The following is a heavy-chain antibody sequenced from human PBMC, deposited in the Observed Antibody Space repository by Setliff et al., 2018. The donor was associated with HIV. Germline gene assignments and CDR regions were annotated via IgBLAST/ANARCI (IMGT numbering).Heavy chain of an antibody. D-gene: IGHD6-19*01. V-gene: IGHV4-39*01. Sequence: SETLSLTCTVSGDSISSSGPGYYWGWVRQPPGGGLEWIGSVYYSGSTYYNPSLKSRVTISVDTSETQLSLRLTSMTAADTAVYYCARATWLVHPFPLYDCDYWGQGTLVTVSS. CDR3: ARATWLVHPFPLYDCDY. CDR2: VYYSGST. CDR1: GDSISSSGPGYY. J-gene: IGHJ4*02.